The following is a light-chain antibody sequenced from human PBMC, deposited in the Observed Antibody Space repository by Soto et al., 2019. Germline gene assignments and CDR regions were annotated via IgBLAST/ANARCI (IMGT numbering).Light chain of an antibody. Sequence: VDRVPITCRASQSISSWLAWYQQKPGKAPKLLIYKASSLQIGVPSRFSGSGSGTEFTLTISSLQPDDFATYYCQHYNSYSEAFGQGTKVDI. V-gene: IGKV1-5*03. CDR3: QHYNSYSEA. CDR1: QSISSW. J-gene: IGKJ1*01. CDR2: KAS.